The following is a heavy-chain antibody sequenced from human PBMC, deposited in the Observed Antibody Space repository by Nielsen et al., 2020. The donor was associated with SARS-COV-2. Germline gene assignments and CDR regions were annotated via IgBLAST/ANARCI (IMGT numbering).Heavy chain of an antibody. CDR3: ARQVHTPPEYCSGGSCPNWFDP. V-gene: IGHV5-51*01. Sequence: KVSCKGSGYSFTSYWIGWVRQMPGKGLEWMGIIYPGDSDTRYSPSFQGQVTNSADKSISTAYLQWSSLKASDTAMYYCARQVHTPPEYCSGGSCPNWFDPWGQGTLVTVSS. D-gene: IGHD2-15*01. CDR1: GYSFTSYW. CDR2: IYPGDSDT. J-gene: IGHJ5*02.